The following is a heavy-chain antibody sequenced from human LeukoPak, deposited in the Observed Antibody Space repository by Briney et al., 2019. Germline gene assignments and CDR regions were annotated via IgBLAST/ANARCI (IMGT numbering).Heavy chain of an antibody. V-gene: IGHV3-23*01. Sequence: GGSLRLSCAASGFTFSSYAMSWVRQAPGKGLEWVSAISGSGGSTYYADSVKGRFTISRDNSKNTLYLQMNSLRAEDTAVYYCAKDIRITIFGVVSDAFDTWGQGTMVTVSS. CDR1: GFTFSSYA. J-gene: IGHJ3*02. CDR2: ISGSGGST. D-gene: IGHD3-3*01. CDR3: AKDIRITIFGVVSDAFDT.